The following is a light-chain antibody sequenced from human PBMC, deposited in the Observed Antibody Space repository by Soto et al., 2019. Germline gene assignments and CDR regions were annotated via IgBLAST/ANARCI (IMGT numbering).Light chain of an antibody. CDR3: QQYGTSPRT. CDR2: AAS. Sequence: EIVLTQSPGTLSLSPGEGATLSCRASQTISNNYLAWYQHKPGQAPRLLIYAASTRATGTPDRFSGSGSGADFTLTVNRLEPEDFAVYYCQQYGTSPRTFGQGTKVEI. CDR1: QTISNNY. V-gene: IGKV3-20*01. J-gene: IGKJ1*01.